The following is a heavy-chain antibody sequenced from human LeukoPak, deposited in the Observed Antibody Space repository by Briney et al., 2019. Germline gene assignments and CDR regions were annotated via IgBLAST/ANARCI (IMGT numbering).Heavy chain of an antibody. CDR3: ATGRNGNVWFDP. J-gene: IGHJ5*02. V-gene: IGHV1-69*04. CDR2: IIPILGIA. D-gene: IGHD1-14*01. CDR1: GGTCSSYA. Sequence: ASVKVSCKASGGTCSSYAISLVRQAPGQGLEWMGRIIPILGIANYAQKFQGRVTITADKSTSTAYMELSSLRSEDTAVYYCATGRNGNVWFDPWGQGTLVTVSS.